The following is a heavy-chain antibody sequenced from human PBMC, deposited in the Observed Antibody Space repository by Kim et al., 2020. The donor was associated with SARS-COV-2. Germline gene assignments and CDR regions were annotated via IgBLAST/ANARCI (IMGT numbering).Heavy chain of an antibody. D-gene: IGHD3-10*01. J-gene: IGHJ6*02. CDR1: GFTFDDYA. V-gene: IGHV3-9*01. CDR2: ISWNSGSI. CDR3: AKDGGSGSYYSSGMDV. Sequence: GGSLRLSCAASGFTFDDYAMHWVRQAPGKGLEWVSGISWNSGSIGYADSVKGRFTISRDNAKNSLYLQMNSLRAEDTALYYCAKDGGSGSYYSSGMDVWGQGTTVTVSS.